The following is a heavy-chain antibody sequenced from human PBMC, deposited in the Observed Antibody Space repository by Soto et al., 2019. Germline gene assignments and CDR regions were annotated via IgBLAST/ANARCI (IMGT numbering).Heavy chain of an antibody. Sequence: GGSLRLSCGAPGVTFKDYGMHWVRQAPGKGLEWVAVISYDGKQTYYADSVKGRFTISRDNSKNTLYLQMNSLRAEDTAVYYCAKGVGQGYYDRSGYYYAYYYYGMDVWGQGTTVTGSS. CDR1: GVTFKDYG. V-gene: IGHV3-30*18. J-gene: IGHJ6*02. D-gene: IGHD3-22*01. CDR3: AKGVGQGYYDRSGYYYAYYYYGMDV. CDR2: ISYDGKQT.